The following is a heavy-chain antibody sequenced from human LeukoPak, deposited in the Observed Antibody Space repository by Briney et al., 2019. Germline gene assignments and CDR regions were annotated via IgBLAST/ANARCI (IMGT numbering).Heavy chain of an antibody. Sequence: GGSLRLSCAASGFTFSSYGMSWVRQAPGKGLEWVSGISGSGGNTYYADSVKGRFTISRDNSKNTLYLQMNSLRAEDTAVYFCAKPPGLRRPDPWGQGTLVTVFS. D-gene: IGHD5-12*01. J-gene: IGHJ5*02. CDR2: ISGSGGNT. V-gene: IGHV3-23*01. CDR1: GFTFSSYG. CDR3: AKPPGLRRPDP.